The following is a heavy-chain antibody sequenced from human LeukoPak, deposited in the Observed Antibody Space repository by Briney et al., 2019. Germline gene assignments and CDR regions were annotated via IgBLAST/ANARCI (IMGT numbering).Heavy chain of an antibody. D-gene: IGHD3-3*01. CDR1: GFTYSDYY. CDR2: ISSSGSTI. J-gene: IGHJ6*02. V-gene: IGHV3-11*01. CDR3: ARDHPNYDFWSGYYYYGMDV. Sequence: GGSLRLSCAASGFTYSDYYMSWIRQAPGKGLEWVSYISSSGSTIYYADSVKGRFTISRDNAKNSLYLQMNSLRAEDTAVYYCARDHPNYDFWSGYYYYGMDVWGQGTTVTVSS.